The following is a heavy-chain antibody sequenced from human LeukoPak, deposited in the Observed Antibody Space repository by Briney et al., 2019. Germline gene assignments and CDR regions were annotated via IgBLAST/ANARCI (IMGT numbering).Heavy chain of an antibody. J-gene: IGHJ4*02. CDR3: TTVYCSGGSCSDY. CDR2: IKSKTDGGTT. V-gene: IGHV3-15*01. D-gene: IGHD2-15*01. CDR1: GFTFSNAW. Sequence: GGSLRLSCAASGFTFSNAWMSWVRQAPGKGLEWVGRIKSKTDGGTTDYAAPVKGRFTISRDDSRNTLYLQMNSLKTEDTAVYYCTTVYCSGGSCSDYWGQGTLVTVSS.